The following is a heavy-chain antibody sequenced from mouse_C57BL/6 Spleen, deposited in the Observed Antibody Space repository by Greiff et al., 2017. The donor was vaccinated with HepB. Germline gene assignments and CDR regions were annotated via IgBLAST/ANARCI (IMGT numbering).Heavy chain of an antibody. D-gene: IGHD1-1*01. V-gene: IGHV1-19*01. Sequence: VQLKQSGPVLVKPGASVKMSCKASGYTFTDYYMNWVKQSHGKSLEWIGVINPYNGGTSYNQKFKGKATLTVDKSSSTAYMELNSLTSEDSAVYYCARYGGSSYHFAYWGQGTLVTVSA. J-gene: IGHJ3*01. CDR3: ARYGGSSYHFAY. CDR2: INPYNGGT. CDR1: GYTFTDYY.